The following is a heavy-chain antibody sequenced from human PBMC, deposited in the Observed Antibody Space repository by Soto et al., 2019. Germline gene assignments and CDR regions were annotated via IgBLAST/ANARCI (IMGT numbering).Heavy chain of an antibody. CDR1: VFSFSDYY. D-gene: IGHD1-1*01. Sequence: SLRLSCSASVFSFSDYYMTWMRQAPGKGLEWVSHISSSGSSIYYADSVKGRFTISRDNAQNSLYLQMNSLGAEDTAVYYCARRASTGKHFDYWGQGTLVTVSS. CDR2: ISSSGSSI. V-gene: IGHV3-11*01. J-gene: IGHJ4*02. CDR3: ARRASTGKHFDY.